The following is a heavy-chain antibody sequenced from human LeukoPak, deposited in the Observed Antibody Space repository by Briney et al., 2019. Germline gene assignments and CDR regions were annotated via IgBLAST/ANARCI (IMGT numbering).Heavy chain of an antibody. V-gene: IGHV1-46*01. CDR3: AREVGYCTGGSCPGY. J-gene: IGHJ4*02. Sequence: ASVKVSCKASGYTFTGYYMHWVRQAPGQGLEWMGMINPSGASTNYEQKFQGRVTMTRDTSTSTVYMEVSSLRAEDTAVYYCAREVGYCTGGSCPGYWGQGTRVTVSS. CDR1: GYTFTGYY. CDR2: INPSGAST. D-gene: IGHD2-15*01.